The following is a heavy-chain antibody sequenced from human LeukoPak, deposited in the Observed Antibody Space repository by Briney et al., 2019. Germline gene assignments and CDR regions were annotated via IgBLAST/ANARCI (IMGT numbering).Heavy chain of an antibody. Sequence: GGSLRLPCSASGFVFSIYTMYWVRQAPGKGPEYVSTISGSGNGGSIYYADSVKGRFTISRDDSKSILYLQMNGLRSKDTAVYYCVKDFGRVRGTPDSWGQGTLVTVSS. CDR2: ISGSGNGGSI. CDR1: GFVFSIYT. D-gene: IGHD3-16*01. V-gene: IGHV3-64D*06. CDR3: VKDFGRVRGTPDS. J-gene: IGHJ4*02.